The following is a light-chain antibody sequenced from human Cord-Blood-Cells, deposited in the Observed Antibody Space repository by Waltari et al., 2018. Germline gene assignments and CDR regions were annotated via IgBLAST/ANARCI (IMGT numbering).Light chain of an antibody. J-gene: IGKJ4*01. CDR3: QQSYSTPPT. CDR2: AAS. Sequence: DIQMSQSPSSLSASIGARGTITCRASQSISSYLNWYQQKPGKAPKLLIYAASSLQSGVPSRFSGSGSGTDFTLTISSLQPEDFATYYCQQSYSTPPTFGGGTKVEIK. V-gene: IGKV1-39*01. CDR1: QSISSY.